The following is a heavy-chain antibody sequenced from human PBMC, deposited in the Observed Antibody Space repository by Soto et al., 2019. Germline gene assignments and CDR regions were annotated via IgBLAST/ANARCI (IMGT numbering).Heavy chain of an antibody. CDR1: GGSLSGYD. D-gene: IGHD2-8*02. CDR2: INHSGST. CDR3: ARDKITGLFDY. J-gene: IGHJ4*02. V-gene: IGHV4-34*01. Sequence: QVQLQQWGAGLLKPSETLSLTCAVYGGSLSGYDWTWIRQPPGTGLEWIGEINHSGSTNYNPSLKSRVTISVDTSKKQFSLKLTSVTAADTAVYYCARDKITGLFDYWGQGTLVTVSS.